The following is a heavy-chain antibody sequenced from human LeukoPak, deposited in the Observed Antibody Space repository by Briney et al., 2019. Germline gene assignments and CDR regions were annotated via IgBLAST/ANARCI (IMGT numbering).Heavy chain of an antibody. CDR3: AREEARDGSTGYYFDY. CDR2: INPRYGSA. D-gene: IGHD5-24*01. CDR1: GYTFSNYH. Sequence: ASVKVSCKASGYTFSNYHIHWLRQAPGQGFEWMGIINPRYGSATYAQNFQGRVTMTRDMSTSTVYMELSSLRSEDTAVYYCAREEARDGSTGYYFDYWGQGTLLTVSS. V-gene: IGHV1-46*01. J-gene: IGHJ4*02.